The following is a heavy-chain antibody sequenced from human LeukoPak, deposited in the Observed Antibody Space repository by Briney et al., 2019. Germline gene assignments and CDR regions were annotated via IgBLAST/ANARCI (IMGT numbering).Heavy chain of an antibody. CDR3: ASRVMGNYYFDC. V-gene: IGHV4-59*01. J-gene: IGHJ4*02. D-gene: IGHD1-7*01. Sequence: SETLSLTCTVSGDSMISYYWSWIRQPPGKGLEWIGDINYSGMTNYNPSLKSRVTISVDTSKNQLSLKLSSVTAADTAVYYCASRVMGNYYFDCWGQGTLVTVSS. CDR2: INYSGMT. CDR1: GDSMISYY.